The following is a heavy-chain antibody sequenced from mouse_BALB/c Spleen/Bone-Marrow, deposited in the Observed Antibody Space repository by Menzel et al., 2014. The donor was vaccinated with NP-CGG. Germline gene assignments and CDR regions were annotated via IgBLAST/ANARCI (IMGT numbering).Heavy chain of an antibody. D-gene: IGHD2-4*01. V-gene: IGHV1-7*01. Sequence: VKLMESGAELAKPGASVKMSCKASGYTFTSYWMHWVKQRPGQGLEWTGYIYPSTGYTEYNQKFKDKVTLTADKSSSTAYMQLSSLTSEDSAVYYCARDDYAYWGQGTLVTVSA. J-gene: IGHJ3*01. CDR2: IYPSTGYT. CDR1: GYTFTSYW. CDR3: ARDDYAY.